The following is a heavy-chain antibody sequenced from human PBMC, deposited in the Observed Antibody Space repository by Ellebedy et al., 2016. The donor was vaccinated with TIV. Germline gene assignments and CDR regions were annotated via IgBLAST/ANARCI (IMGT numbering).Heavy chain of an antibody. D-gene: IGHD5-18*01. CDR3: AKDRTSGDGYWVFDN. CDR2: IKEDGSQT. CDR1: GFTFSTYW. V-gene: IGHV3-7*03. J-gene: IGHJ4*02. Sequence: GESLKISCATSGFTFSTYWMAWVRQAPGKGLEWVANIKEDGSQTYYVGSVKGRFTISRDNSKRTVDLQMNTLRAEDTALYFCAKDRTSGDGYWVFDNWGQGTLVSVSS.